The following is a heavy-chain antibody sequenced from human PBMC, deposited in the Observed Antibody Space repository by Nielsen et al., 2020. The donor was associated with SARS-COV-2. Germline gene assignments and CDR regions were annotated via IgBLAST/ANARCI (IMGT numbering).Heavy chain of an antibody. Sequence: WIRQPPGKGLEWVANIKQDGSEKYFVDSLKGRFTISRDNAKNSLYLQMINLRAEDTAVYYCARGIVVVPAASPYYYYGMDVWGQGTTVTVSS. CDR2: IKQDGSEK. D-gene: IGHD2-2*01. J-gene: IGHJ6*02. CDR3: ARGIVVVPAASPYYYYGMDV. V-gene: IGHV3-7*03.